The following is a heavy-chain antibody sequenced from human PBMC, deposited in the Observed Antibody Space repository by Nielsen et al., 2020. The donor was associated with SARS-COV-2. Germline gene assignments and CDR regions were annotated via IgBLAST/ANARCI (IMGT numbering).Heavy chain of an antibody. D-gene: IGHD4-17*01. CDR1: GFTFSSYG. CDR2: IRYDGSYE. Sequence: GESLKISCATSGFTFSSYGMHWVRQAPGKGLEWVAFIRYDGSYESYADSVKGRFTISRDNFKKTLYLQMNSLRGDDSAVYYCAKVTPLYGDFPLEYFQHWGQGTLVTVSS. J-gene: IGHJ1*01. CDR3: AKVTPLYGDFPLEYFQH. V-gene: IGHV3-30*02.